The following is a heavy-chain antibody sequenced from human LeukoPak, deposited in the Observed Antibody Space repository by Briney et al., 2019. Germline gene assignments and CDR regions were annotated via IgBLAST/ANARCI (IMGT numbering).Heavy chain of an antibody. D-gene: IGHD5-18*01. CDR1: GFTVSSNY. Sequence: GGSLRLSCAASGFTVSSNYMSWVRQAPGKGLEWVSVLYSGGSTYYADSVKGRFTISRDNSKNTLYLQVNSLRAEDTAVYYCARKRGYSYGDAFDIWGQGTMVSVSS. V-gene: IGHV3-66*01. CDR2: LYSGGST. CDR3: ARKRGYSYGDAFDI. J-gene: IGHJ3*02.